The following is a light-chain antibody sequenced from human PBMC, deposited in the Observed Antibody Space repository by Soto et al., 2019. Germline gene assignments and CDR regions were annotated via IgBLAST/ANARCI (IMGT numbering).Light chain of an antibody. Sequence: EIVLTPPPGTLSLSPGERATLSCRASQSVASRNLAWYQQKSGQAPRLLIYGASSRAIHTPDRFSGSGSGTDLTLTISGLEPEDFAVYYCQHFGNSLWTFGQGTKVDIK. CDR2: GAS. CDR1: QSVASRN. CDR3: QHFGNSLWT. V-gene: IGKV3-20*01. J-gene: IGKJ1*01.